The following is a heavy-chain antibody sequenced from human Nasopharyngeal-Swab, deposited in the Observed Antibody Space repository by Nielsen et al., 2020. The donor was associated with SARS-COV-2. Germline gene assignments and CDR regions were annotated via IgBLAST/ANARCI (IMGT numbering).Heavy chain of an antibody. V-gene: IGHV3-53*01. CDR1: GFSISSTF. CDR2: LNSAGEG. Sequence: GESLKISCAVSGFSISSTFINWVRQAPGKGLEWISLLNSAGEGVYGDSVKGRFTISRDTSKNTVSLQMNSLRAEDTAVYYCATGACDYWGQGALVTVSS. CDR3: ATGACDY. J-gene: IGHJ4*02.